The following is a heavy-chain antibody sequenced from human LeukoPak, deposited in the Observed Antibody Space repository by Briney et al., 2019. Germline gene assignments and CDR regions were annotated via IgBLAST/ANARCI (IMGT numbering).Heavy chain of an antibody. CDR3: ASGPATPEYFQK. CDR2: ISSSCSTI. CDR1: GFTFSSYE. J-gene: IGHJ1*01. Sequence: PGGSLRLSCAASGFTFSSYEMNWVRQAPGKGLEWVSYISSSCSTIYYADSVKGRFTISRDNSKNSVNLQMNSLRAEDTAVYYCASGPATPEYFQKWGQGTLVTVAS. D-gene: IGHD2-15*01. V-gene: IGHV3-48*03.